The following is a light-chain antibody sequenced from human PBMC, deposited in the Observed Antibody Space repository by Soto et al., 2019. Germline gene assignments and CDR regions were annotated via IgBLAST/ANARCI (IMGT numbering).Light chain of an antibody. CDR2: GSS. V-gene: IGKV3-20*01. Sequence: EVVLTQSPGTLSLSPGERATLSCRASQSVTNKYLAWYQQTPGQAPRLLIFGSSDRPTGIPDRFSGSGSGTDFTQTISSREPEDFAVYYCQQYGSSPPYTFGRGTKLEI. CDR1: QSVTNKY. J-gene: IGKJ2*01. CDR3: QQYGSSPPYT.